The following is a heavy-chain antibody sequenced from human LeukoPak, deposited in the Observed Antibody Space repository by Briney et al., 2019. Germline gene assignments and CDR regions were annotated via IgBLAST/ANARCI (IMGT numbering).Heavy chain of an antibody. CDR2: IKLDGSEK. CDR3: ARGLSNGDSRYNWFGP. CDR1: RFTFTSHW. Sequence: PGGSLRLSCVASRFTFTSHWMNWVRQVPGKGLEWVANIKLDGSEKNYVDPVKGRFTISRDNDKNSLHLQMNSLRAEDTAVYYCARGLSNGDSRYNWFGPWGQGTLVTVSS. J-gene: IGHJ5*02. D-gene: IGHD2-8*01. V-gene: IGHV3-7*04.